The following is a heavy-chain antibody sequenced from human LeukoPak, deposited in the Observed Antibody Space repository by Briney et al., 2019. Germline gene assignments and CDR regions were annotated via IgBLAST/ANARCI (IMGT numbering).Heavy chain of an antibody. D-gene: IGHD5-12*01. J-gene: IGHJ4*02. V-gene: IGHV1-69*04. CDR3: ARDADGYNDY. Sequence: GASVKVSCKASGGTFSSYAISWVRQAPGQGLEWMGRIIPILGIANYGQKFQGRVTITADKSTSTAYMELSSLRSEDTAVYYCARDADGYNDYWGQGTLVTVSS. CDR1: GGTFSSYA. CDR2: IIPILGIA.